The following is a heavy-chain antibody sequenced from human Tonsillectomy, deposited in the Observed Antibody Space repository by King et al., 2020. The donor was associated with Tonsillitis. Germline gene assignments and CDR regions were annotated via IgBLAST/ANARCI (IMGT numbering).Heavy chain of an antibody. V-gene: IGHV4-39*01. CDR3: ARYVSGSFDY. CDR1: GGSISRSDHY. Sequence: LQLQESGPGVVKPSETLSLTCTVSGGSISRSDHYLARVRPPPGTVLEWIGDLAFSGNSFYNPSLKSRITISGGTPENRFSLKLSSVTAADTAVYFCARYVSGSFDYWGQGALVTVSS. D-gene: IGHD1-26*01. CDR2: LAFSGNS. J-gene: IGHJ4*02.